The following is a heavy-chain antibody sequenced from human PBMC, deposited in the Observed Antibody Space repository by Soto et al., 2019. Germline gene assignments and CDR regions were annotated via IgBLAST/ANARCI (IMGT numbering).Heavy chain of an antibody. V-gene: IGHV1-2*04. D-gene: IGHD4-17*01. CDR2: INPNSGGT. CDR1: GYTFTGYY. CDR3: ARGGYGDYPYYFDY. Sequence: ASVKVSCKASGYTFTGYYMHWVRQAPGQGLEWMGWINPNSGGTNYAQKFQGWVTMTRDTSISTAYMELSRLRSDDTAVYYCARGGYGDYPYYFDYWGQGTLVTVSS. J-gene: IGHJ4*02.